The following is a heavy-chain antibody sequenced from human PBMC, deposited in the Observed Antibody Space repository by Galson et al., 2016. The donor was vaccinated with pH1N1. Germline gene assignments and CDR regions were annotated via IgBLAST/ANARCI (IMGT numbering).Heavy chain of an antibody. CDR1: GASITSYDHY. V-gene: IGHV4-31*03. D-gene: IGHD4-23*01. J-gene: IGHJ6*02. Sequence: TLSLTCTVSGASITSYDHYWSWIRQLPGKGLEWIGYIFHSGNAYYNPSLMRRGTISVDTSENQFSLKLTSLTAADTAVYYCARFSGLIYGGSVRSHFYGMDVWGQGASVTVS. CDR2: IFHSGNA. CDR3: ARFSGLIYGGSVRSHFYGMDV.